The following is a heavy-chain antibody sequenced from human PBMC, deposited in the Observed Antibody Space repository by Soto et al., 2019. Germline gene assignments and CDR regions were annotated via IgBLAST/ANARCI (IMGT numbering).Heavy chain of an antibody. Sequence: GSLRLSCAASGFTFSSYAMSWVRQAPGKGLEWVSAISGSGGSTYYADSVKGRFTISRDNSKNTLYLQMNSLRAEDTAVYYCAKDGYCGSTSCYDSGMDVWGQGTTVTVSS. CDR1: GFTFSSYA. CDR2: ISGSGGST. CDR3: AKDGYCGSTSCYDSGMDV. V-gene: IGHV3-23*01. J-gene: IGHJ6*02. D-gene: IGHD2-2*03.